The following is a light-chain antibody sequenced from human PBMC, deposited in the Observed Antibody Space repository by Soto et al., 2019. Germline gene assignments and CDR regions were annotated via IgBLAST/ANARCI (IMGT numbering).Light chain of an antibody. CDR2: DVA. J-gene: IGLJ1*01. Sequence: QSALTQPRSVSGSPGQSVTISCTGTGNDVGAYNYVSWYQQHPGRPPKPMIYDVARWPSGVPDRFSGSKSGNTASLTISGLQAEDEADYFCCSYAGGYTYLFGTGTRSPS. V-gene: IGLV2-11*01. CDR3: CSYAGGYTYL. CDR1: GNDVGAYNY.